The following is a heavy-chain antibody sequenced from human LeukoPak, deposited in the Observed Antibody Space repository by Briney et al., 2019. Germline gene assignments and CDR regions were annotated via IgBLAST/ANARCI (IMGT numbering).Heavy chain of an antibody. CDR3: ARVLWFGESQRPLYYYYYGMDV. V-gene: IGHV3-21*01. Sequence: PGGSLRLSCAASGFTFSSYSMNWVRPAPGKGLEWVSSISSSSSYIYYADSVKGRFTISRDNAKNSLYLQMNSLRAEDTAVYYCARVLWFGESQRPLYYYYYGMDVWGQETTVTVSS. CDR2: ISSSSSYI. CDR1: GFTFSSYS. D-gene: IGHD3-10*01. J-gene: IGHJ6*02.